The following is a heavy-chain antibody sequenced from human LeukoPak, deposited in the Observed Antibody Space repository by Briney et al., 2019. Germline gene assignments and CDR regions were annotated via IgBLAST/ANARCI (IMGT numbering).Heavy chain of an antibody. D-gene: IGHD1-26*01. CDR3: ARGMGATRRVSGNAFDI. Sequence: GASVKVSCKASGYTFTSYGISWVRQAPGQGLEWMGWISAYNGNTNYAQKLQGRVTMTTDTSTSTAYMELRSLRSDDTAVYYCARGMGATRRVSGNAFDIWGQGTMVTVSS. V-gene: IGHV1-18*01. CDR2: ISAYNGNT. CDR1: GYTFTSYG. J-gene: IGHJ3*02.